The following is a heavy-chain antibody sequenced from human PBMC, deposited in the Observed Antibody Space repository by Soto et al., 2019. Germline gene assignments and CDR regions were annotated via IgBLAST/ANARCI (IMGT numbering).Heavy chain of an antibody. V-gene: IGHV3-23*01. Sequence: GGSLRLSCAASGFSFISYVMSWVRQAPGKGLEWVSAIGGSGGTTYYADSVKGRFTISGDDSKNTLYLQMNSLRAEDTAIYYCAKGRDCTSPSCGGIIDYWDQGALVTVFS. CDR3: AKGRDCTSPSCGGIIDY. J-gene: IGHJ4*02. CDR2: IGGSGGTT. CDR1: GFSFISYV. D-gene: IGHD2-2*01.